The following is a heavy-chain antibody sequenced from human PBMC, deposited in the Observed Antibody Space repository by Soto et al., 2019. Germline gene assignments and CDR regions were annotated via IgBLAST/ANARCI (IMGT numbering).Heavy chain of an antibody. CDR1: GYSFTSYW. CDR3: ARHLPYSSGWYVDY. D-gene: IGHD6-19*01. Sequence: GESPKISCYGSGYSFTSYWIGWVRQMHGKGLEWMGIIYPGVSETRYSPSFQGQVTISADRSISTAYLQWSSLKASDTAMYYCARHLPYSSGWYVDYWGQGTLVTVSS. CDR2: IYPGVSET. J-gene: IGHJ4*02. V-gene: IGHV5-51*01.